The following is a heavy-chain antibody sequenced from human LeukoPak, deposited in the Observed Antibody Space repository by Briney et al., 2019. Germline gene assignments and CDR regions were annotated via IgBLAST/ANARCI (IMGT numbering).Heavy chain of an antibody. CDR3: ARESFVVGYYYGMDV. D-gene: IGHD1-26*01. CDR1: GGSISSSNW. CDR2: IYHSGST. V-gene: IGHV4-4*02. J-gene: IGHJ6*02. Sequence: SETLSLTCAVSGGSISSSNWWSWVRQPPGKGLEWIGEIYHSGSTNYNPSLKSRVTISVDKSKNQFSLKLSSVTAADTAVYYCARESFVVGYYYGMDVWGQGTTVTVSS.